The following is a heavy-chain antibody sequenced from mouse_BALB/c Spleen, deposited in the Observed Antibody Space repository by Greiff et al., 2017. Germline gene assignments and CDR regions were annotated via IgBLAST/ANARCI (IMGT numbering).Heavy chain of an antibody. CDR2: INSNGGST. V-gene: IGHV5-6-3*01. J-gene: IGHJ4*01. CDR3: ARVEDY. CDR1: GFTFSSYG. Sequence: EVKLVESGGGLVQPGGSLKLSCAASGFTFSSYGMSWVRQTPDKRLELVATINSNGGSTYYPDSVKGRFTISRDNAKNTLYLQMSSLKSEDTAMYYCARVEDYWGQGTSVTVSS.